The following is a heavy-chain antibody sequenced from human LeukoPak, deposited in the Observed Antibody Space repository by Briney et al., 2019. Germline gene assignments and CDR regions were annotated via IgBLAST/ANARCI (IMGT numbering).Heavy chain of an antibody. J-gene: IGHJ4*02. CDR1: GRSISSYY. D-gene: IGHD3-22*01. Sequence: SETLSLTCTVSGRSISSYYWSGIRQPPGGGREWSGYIYYCGSTNYSPSLKSRVTISVDTSKNQFSLKLSSVTAADTAVYYCARGWRFSGYSYAYWGQGTLVTVSS. CDR2: IYYCGST. CDR3: ARGWRFSGYSYAY. V-gene: IGHV4-59*01.